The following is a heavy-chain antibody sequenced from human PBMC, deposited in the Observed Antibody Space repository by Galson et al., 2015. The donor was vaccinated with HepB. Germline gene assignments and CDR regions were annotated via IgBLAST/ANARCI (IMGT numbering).Heavy chain of an antibody. CDR3: AREIGSSWAHGPYYYSGMDV. CDR1: GYSFTSYW. J-gene: IGHJ6*02. CDR2: TYPGDSYT. Sequence: QSGAEVKKPGESLKISCKGSGYSFTSYWIGWVRQMPGKGLEWMGITYPGDSYTNYSPSFQGHVTISADKSISTAYLQWSSLKASDTAMYYCAREIGSSWAHGPYYYSGMDVWGQGTTVTVSS. V-gene: IGHV5-51*01. D-gene: IGHD6-13*01.